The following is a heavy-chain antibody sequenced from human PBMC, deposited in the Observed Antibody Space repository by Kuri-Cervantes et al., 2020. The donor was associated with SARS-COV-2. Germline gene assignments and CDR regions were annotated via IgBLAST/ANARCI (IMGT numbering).Heavy chain of an antibody. J-gene: IGHJ6*03. CDR2: IYSGGST. CDR1: GFTVSSNY. D-gene: IGHD2-2*01. CDR3: AKKGVGSSTSTVYYYYYMDV. V-gene: IGHV3-53*01. Sequence: GESLKISCAASGFTVSSNYMSWVRQAPGKGLEWVSVIYSGGSTYYADSVKGRFTISRDNSKNTLYLQMNSLRAEDTAVYYCAKKGVGSSTSTVYYYYYMDVWGKGTTVTVSS.